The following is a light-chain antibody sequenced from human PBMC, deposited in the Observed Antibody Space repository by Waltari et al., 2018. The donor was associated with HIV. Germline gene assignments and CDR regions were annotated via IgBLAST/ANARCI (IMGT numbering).Light chain of an antibody. Sequence: DIQLTQSRSFLSASVGDRVPITCRASQGITSYLAWYQQKPGKAPKLLIYAASTLQSGVPSRFSGSVSGTEFTLTISSLQPEDFATYYCQQLNSYLRTFGQGTRLEIK. CDR2: AAS. J-gene: IGKJ5*01. CDR1: QGITSY. CDR3: QQLNSYLRT. V-gene: IGKV1-9*01.